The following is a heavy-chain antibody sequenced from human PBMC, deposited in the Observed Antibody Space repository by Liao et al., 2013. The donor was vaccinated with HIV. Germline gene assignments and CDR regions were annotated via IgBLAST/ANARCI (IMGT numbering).Heavy chain of an antibody. Sequence: QLQLQESGSGLVKPSQTLSLTCAVSVGSISSGGYSWSWIRQPPGKGLEWIGYIYHSGSKYYNASLKSRVSISIDRAKNQFSLKLSSVTAADTAVYYCARVASRPWYSHAFDIWGQGTMVTVSS. J-gene: IGHJ3*02. V-gene: IGHV4-30-2*01. CDR3: ARVASRPWYSHAFDI. CDR2: IYHSGSK. D-gene: IGHD6-13*01. CDR1: VGSISSGGYS.